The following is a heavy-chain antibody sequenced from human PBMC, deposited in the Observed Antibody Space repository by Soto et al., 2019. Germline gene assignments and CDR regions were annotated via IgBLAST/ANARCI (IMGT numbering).Heavy chain of an antibody. CDR2: IIPVHGTT. CDR1: GGTFGTHA. CDR3: ARDRSEMATMTGSFDI. V-gene: IGHV1-69*11. Sequence: QVQLVQSGAEVKKPGSSVEVSCKASGGTFGTHAISWVRQAPGQGLQWVGGIIPVHGTTNYAQIFNGRVTFNADESRTTANMELTSLESEDTSLYYCARDRSEMATMTGSFDILGQGTTVTVSS. J-gene: IGHJ3*02. D-gene: IGHD5-12*01.